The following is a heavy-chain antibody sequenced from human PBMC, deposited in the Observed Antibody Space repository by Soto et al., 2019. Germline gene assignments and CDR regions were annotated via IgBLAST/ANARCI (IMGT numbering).Heavy chain of an antibody. CDR3: ARHGTRGCSISFAS. CDR2: IYYSETI. J-gene: IGHJ4*02. Sequence: QPPGKGLEDIGSIYYSETIYYNPALNSRVTMSVDTSKNQFSLKVNSVTAADTAVYYCARHGTRGCSISFASWGQGTLVTVSS. V-gene: IGHV4-39*01. D-gene: IGHD6-13*01.